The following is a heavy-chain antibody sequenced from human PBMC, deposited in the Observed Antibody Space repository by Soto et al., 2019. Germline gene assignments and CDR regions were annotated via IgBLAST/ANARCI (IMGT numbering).Heavy chain of an antibody. D-gene: IGHD6-19*01. Sequence: EVQLVESGGGLVQPGRSLRLSCAASGFTFDDYAMHWVRQAPGKGLEWVSGISWNSGSIDYADSVKGRFTISRDNAKNALYLQMNSLRAEDTALYYCAKVRGLVLSFYFDYWGQGTLVTVSS. CDR1: GFTFDDYA. J-gene: IGHJ4*02. V-gene: IGHV3-9*01. CDR2: ISWNSGSI. CDR3: AKVRGLVLSFYFDY.